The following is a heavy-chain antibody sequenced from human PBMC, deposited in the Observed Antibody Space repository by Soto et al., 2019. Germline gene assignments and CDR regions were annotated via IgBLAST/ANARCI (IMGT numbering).Heavy chain of an antibody. Sequence: PSETLSLTCTVSGGSISSSSYYWGWIRQPPGKGLEWIGSIYYSGSTYYNPSLKSRVTISVDTSKNQFSLKLSSVTAADTAVHYCASKAGIAAGNWFDPWGQGTLVTVSS. CDR1: GGSISSSSYY. CDR2: IYYSGST. D-gene: IGHD6-25*01. J-gene: IGHJ5*02. V-gene: IGHV4-39*01. CDR3: ASKAGIAAGNWFDP.